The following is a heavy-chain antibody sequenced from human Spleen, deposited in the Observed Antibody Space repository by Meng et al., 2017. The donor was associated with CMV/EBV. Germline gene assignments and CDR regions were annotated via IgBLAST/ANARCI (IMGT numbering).Heavy chain of an antibody. Sequence: GGSLRLSCAASGFTFNHYDMNWVRQAPGKALEWVSSISTSSNYIYYADSVRGRFTISRDNAKNTLYLQMNSLRAEDTAVYYCARIGLYDHYYGMDVWGQGTTVTVSS. CDR2: ISTSSNYI. D-gene: IGHD3-16*01. J-gene: IGHJ6*02. CDR1: GFTFNHYD. CDR3: ARIGLYDHYYGMDV. V-gene: IGHV3-21*01.